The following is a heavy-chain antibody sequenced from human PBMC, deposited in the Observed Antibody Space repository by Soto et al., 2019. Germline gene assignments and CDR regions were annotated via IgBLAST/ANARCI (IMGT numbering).Heavy chain of an antibody. Sequence: SETLSLTCTVSGGSISSYYWSWIRQPPGKGLEWIGYIYYSGSTNYNPSLKSRVTISVDTSKNQFSLRLSSVTAADTAVYYCGRHSGFYAFDIWGQGTMVTVSS. CDR1: GGSISSYY. CDR3: GRHSGFYAFDI. J-gene: IGHJ3*02. D-gene: IGHD5-12*01. CDR2: IYYSGST. V-gene: IGHV4-59*08.